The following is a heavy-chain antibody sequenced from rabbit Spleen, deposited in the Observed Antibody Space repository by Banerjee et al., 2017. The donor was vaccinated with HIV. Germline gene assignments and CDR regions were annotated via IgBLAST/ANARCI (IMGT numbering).Heavy chain of an antibody. J-gene: IGHJ3*01. V-gene: IGHV1S45*01. D-gene: IGHD4-1*01. CDR2: IAGSSSGFT. CDR1: GVSFNDKDV. Sequence: QERLVESGGGLVKPEGSLTLTCKASGVSFNDKDVMCWVRQAPGKGLEWITCIAGSSSGFTYSATWATGRFTISKTSSTTVTLQMTSLTGADTATYFCARDLAGVIGWNFGWWGQGTLVTVS. CDR3: ARDLAGVIGWNFGW.